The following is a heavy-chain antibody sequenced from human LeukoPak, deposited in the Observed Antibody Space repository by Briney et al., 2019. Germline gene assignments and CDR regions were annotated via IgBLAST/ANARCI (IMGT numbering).Heavy chain of an antibody. CDR2: IVVGSGNT. D-gene: IGHD1-1*01. CDR3: AADWDLDSFDY. CDR1: GFTFTSSA. V-gene: IGHV1-58*01. Sequence: EASVKVSCKASGFTFTSSAVQWVRQARGQRLEWIGWIVVGSGNTNYAQKFQERVTITRDMSTSTAYMELSSLRSEDMAVYYCAADWDLDSFDYWGQGTLVTVSS. J-gene: IGHJ4*02.